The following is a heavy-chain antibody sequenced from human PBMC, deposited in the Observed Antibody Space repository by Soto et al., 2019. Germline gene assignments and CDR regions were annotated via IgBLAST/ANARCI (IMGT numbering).Heavy chain of an antibody. Sequence: GGSLRLSCVASGFTFSSYAMSWVRQAPGKGLEWVSAISGSGGSTYYADSVKGRFTISRDNSKNTLYLQMNSLRAEDTAVYYCAKEWDSSDYDYIWGSYRQPNDAFDIWGQGTMVTVSS. D-gene: IGHD3-16*02. V-gene: IGHV3-23*01. CDR1: GFTFSSYA. CDR3: AKEWDSSDYDYIWGSYRQPNDAFDI. J-gene: IGHJ3*02. CDR2: ISGSGGST.